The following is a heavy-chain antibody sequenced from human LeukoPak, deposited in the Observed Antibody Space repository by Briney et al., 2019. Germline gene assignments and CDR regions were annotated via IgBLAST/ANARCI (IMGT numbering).Heavy chain of an antibody. V-gene: IGHV1-46*01. CDR2: INPSGGST. J-gene: IGHJ6*03. CDR1: GYTFTSYY. Sequence: GASVKVSCKASGYTFTSYYMHWVRQAPGQGLEWMGIINPSGGSTSYAQKFQGRVTMTRDMSTSTVYMELSRLRSDDTAVYYCASAYTAMVTSYYYYYYYMDVWGKGTTVTVSS. D-gene: IGHD5-18*01. CDR3: ASAYTAMVTSYYYYYYYMDV.